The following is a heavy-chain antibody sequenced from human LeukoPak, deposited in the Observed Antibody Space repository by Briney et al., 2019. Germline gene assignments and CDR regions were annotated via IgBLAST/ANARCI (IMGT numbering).Heavy chain of an antibody. D-gene: IGHD1-26*01. CDR3: AKSAEATPINYFDY. CDR1: GFTFGDYA. J-gene: IGHJ4*02. Sequence: PGRSLRLSCAASGFTFGDYAMHWVRQAPGKGLEWVSGISWNSGSIGYADSVKGRFTISRDNAKNSLYLQMNSLRAEDTALYYCAKSAEATPINYFDYWGQGTLVTVSS. V-gene: IGHV3-9*01. CDR2: ISWNSGSI.